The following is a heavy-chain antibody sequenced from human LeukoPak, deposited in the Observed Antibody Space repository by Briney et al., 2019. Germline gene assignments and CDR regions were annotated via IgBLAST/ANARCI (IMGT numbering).Heavy chain of an antibody. CDR1: GFTFSSCG. CDR2: ISYDGSNK. J-gene: IGHJ4*02. CDR3: AKDPGVVAVAGYY. Sequence: GGSLRLSCAASGFTFSSCGMHWVRQAPGKGLEWVAVISYDGSNKYYADSVKGRFTISRDNSKNTLYLQMSSLRAEDTAVYYCAKDPGVVAVAGYYWGQGTLVTVSS. V-gene: IGHV3-30*18. D-gene: IGHD6-19*01.